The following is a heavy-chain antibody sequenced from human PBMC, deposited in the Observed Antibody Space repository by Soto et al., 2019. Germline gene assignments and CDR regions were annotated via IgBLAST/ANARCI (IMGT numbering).Heavy chain of an antibody. CDR3: ASAPWLSDTDDAFDI. CDR2: MNPNSGIT. J-gene: IGHJ3*02. V-gene: IGHV1-8*02. D-gene: IGHD3-22*01. CDR1: GGTFSSYT. Sequence: ASVKVSCKASGGTFSSYTISWLRQAPGQGLEWMGRMNPNSGITGYAQKFQGRVTMTTNNSTSTAYMELSSLRSEDTAVYYCASAPWLSDTDDAFDIWGQGTMVTVSS.